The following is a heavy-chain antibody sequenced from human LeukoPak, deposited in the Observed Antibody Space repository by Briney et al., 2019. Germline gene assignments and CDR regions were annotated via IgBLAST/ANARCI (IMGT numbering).Heavy chain of an antibody. CDR2: IYYSGST. CDR1: GGSFSGYY. CDR3: AGDDDAFDY. Sequence: SETLSLTCAVYGGSFSGYYWSWIRQPPGKGLEWIGYIYYSGSTNYNPSLKSRVTISVDTSKNQFSLKLSSVTAADTAVYYCAGDDDAFDYWGQGTLVTVSS. D-gene: IGHD5-12*01. J-gene: IGHJ4*02. V-gene: IGHV4-59*08.